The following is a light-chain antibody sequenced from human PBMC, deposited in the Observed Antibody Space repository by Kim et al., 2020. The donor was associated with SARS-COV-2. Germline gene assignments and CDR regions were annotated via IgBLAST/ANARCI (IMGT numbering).Light chain of an antibody. J-gene: IGLJ3*02. CDR3: ATWDDSLNGPV. CDR2: RNT. CDR1: TPDFGSNY. V-gene: IGLV1-47*01. Sequence: GQRVTSSCSGSTPDFGSNYLSWYQQVPGTAPNLLIYRNTQRASGVPDRFSVSKSGTSASLAISGLRSGDEADYYCATWDDSLNGPVFGGGTQLTVL.